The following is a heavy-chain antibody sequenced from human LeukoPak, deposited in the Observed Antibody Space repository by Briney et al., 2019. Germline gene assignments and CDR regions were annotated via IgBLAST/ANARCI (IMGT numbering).Heavy chain of an antibody. Sequence: GGSLRLSCAASGFTFSNYAMSWVRQAPGKGLDWVSGITSTGGTTYYADSVQGRFTISRDNSKNTLYLQMNSLRAEDTAVYYCAKASVRGVTPNWFDPWGRGTLVTVSS. V-gene: IGHV3-23*01. J-gene: IGHJ5*02. CDR1: GFTFSNYA. CDR2: ITSTGGTT. CDR3: AKASVRGVTPNWFDP. D-gene: IGHD3-10*01.